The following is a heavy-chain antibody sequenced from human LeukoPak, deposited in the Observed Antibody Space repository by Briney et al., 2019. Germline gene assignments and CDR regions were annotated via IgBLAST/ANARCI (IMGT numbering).Heavy chain of an antibody. J-gene: IGHJ4*02. D-gene: IGHD3-22*01. V-gene: IGHV3-23*01. CDR1: GFTFNSHD. CDR2: ISSTGDTT. Sequence: GGSLRLSCAASGFTFNSHDMSWVRQAPGKGLGWVSHISSTGDTTYYADSVKGRLTISRDNSKNTLYLQMNSLRAEDTAVYYCAKRDSSGYFPYYFDSWGQGTLVTVSS. CDR3: AKRDSSGYFPYYFDS.